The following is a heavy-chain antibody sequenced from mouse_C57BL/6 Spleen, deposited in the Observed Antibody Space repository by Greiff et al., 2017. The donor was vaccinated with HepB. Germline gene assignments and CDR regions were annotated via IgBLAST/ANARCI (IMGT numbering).Heavy chain of an antibody. CDR2: IHPNSGST. D-gene: IGHD2-1*01. V-gene: IGHV1-64*01. CDR3: ARGRGNYSWFAY. J-gene: IGHJ3*01. Sequence: QVQLQQPGAELVKPGASVKLSCKASGYTFTSYWMHWVKQRPGQGLEWIGMIHPNSGSTNYNEKFKSKATLTVDKSSSTAYMQLSSLTSGDSAVYYCARGRGNYSWFAYWGQGTLVTVSA. CDR1: GYTFTSYW.